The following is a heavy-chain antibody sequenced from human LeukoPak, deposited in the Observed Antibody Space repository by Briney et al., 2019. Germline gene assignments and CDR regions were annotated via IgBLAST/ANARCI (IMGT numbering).Heavy chain of an antibody. CDR3: ARESPYSSSWYLLYGMDV. Sequence: SETLSLACAVYGGSFSGYYWSWIRQPPGKGLEWIGEINHSGSTNYNPSLKSRVTISVDTSKNQFSLKLSSVTAADTAVYYCARESPYSSSWYLLYGMDVWGQGTTVTVSS. CDR1: GGSFSGYY. D-gene: IGHD6-13*01. V-gene: IGHV4-34*01. CDR2: INHSGST. J-gene: IGHJ6*02.